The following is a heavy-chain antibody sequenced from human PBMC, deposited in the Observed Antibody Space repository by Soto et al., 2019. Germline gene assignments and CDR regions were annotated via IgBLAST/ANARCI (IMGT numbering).Heavy chain of an antibody. CDR1: GGTFSSYA. J-gene: IGHJ4*02. V-gene: IGHV1-69*13. CDR2: IIPIFGTA. CDR3: AKGRNYDRLYFDY. Sequence: GASVKVSCKASGGTFSSYAISWVRQAPGQGLEWMGGIIPIFGTANYAQKFQGRVTITADESTSTAYMELSSLRSEDTAVCYCAKGRNYDRLYFDYWGQGTLVTVSS. D-gene: IGHD3-22*01.